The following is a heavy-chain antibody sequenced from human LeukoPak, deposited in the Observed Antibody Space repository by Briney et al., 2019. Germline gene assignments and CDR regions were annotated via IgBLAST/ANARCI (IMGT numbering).Heavy chain of an antibody. CDR3: ARSTVVTVAGTFSYYYMDV. V-gene: IGHV4-4*07. CDR2: IYTSGST. D-gene: IGHD6-19*01. CDR1: GGSISSYY. Sequence: SETLSLTCTVSGGSISSYYWSWIRQPAGKGLEWIGRIYTSGSTNYNPSLKSRVTISVDTSKNQFSLKLSSVTAADTAVYYCARSTVVTVAGTFSYYYMDVWGKGTTVTVSS. J-gene: IGHJ6*03.